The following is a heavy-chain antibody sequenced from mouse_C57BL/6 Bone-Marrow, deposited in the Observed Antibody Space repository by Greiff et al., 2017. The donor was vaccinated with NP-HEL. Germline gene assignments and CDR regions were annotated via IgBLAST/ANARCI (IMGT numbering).Heavy chain of an antibody. CDR3: ARYGSSSNWYFDV. CDR1: GYTFTSYW. J-gene: IGHJ1*03. CDR2: IHPNSGST. Sequence: QVQLQQPGAELVKPGASVKLSCKASGYTFTSYWMHWVKQRPGQGLEWIGMIHPNSGSTNYNEKFKSKATLTVDKSSSTAYMQLSSLTSEDSAVYYCARYGSSSNWYFDVWGTGTTVTVSS. D-gene: IGHD1-1*01. V-gene: IGHV1-64*01.